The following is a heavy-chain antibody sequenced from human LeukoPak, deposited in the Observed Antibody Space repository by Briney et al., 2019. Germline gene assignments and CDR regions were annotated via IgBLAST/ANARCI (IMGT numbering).Heavy chain of an antibody. CDR1: GFAFDEHS. Sequence: GGSLRLSCTASGFAFDEHSMSWVRQVPGKGLEWVSCINWSGGSTGYADPLRGRFTISRDNAKNSLYLQMDSLRAEDTALYYCARAPITSPFYFDYWGQGTLVTVSS. CDR3: ARAPITSPFYFDY. D-gene: IGHD2-2*01. J-gene: IGHJ4*02. CDR2: INWSGGST. V-gene: IGHV3-20*04.